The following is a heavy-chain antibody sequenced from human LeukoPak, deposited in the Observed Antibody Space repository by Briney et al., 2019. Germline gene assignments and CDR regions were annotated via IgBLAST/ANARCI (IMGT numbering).Heavy chain of an antibody. V-gene: IGHV3-23*01. Sequence: TGGSLRLSCAASGFTFSSYAMSWVRQAPGKGLEWVSGISASGGYTYHADSVKGRFTISRDNSKNTLYLQMNSLRAEDTAVYYCASGQQLVGFDYWGQGTLVTVSS. CDR1: GFTFSSYA. CDR2: ISASGGYT. D-gene: IGHD6-13*01. J-gene: IGHJ4*02. CDR3: ASGQQLVGFDY.